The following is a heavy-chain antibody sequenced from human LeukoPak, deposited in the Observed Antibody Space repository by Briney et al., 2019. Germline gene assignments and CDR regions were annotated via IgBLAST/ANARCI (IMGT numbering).Heavy chain of an antibody. V-gene: IGHV3-30*04. D-gene: IGHD3-22*01. CDR2: ISYDGSNK. CDR1: GFIFSSYA. J-gene: IGHJ4*02. Sequence: PGGSLRLSCAASGFIFSSYAMHWVRQAPGKGLEWVAVISYDGSNKYYADSVKGRFTISRDNSKNTLYLQMNSLRAEDTAVYYCARDRGDSSGYFTTLDYWGQGTLVTVSS. CDR3: ARDRGDSSGYFTTLDY.